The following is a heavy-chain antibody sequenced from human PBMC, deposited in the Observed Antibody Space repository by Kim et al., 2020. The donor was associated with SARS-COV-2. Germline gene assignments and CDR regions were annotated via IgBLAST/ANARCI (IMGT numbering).Heavy chain of an antibody. J-gene: IGHJ4*02. CDR3: AKGSRKRELTNFDY. Sequence: ADSVKGRFTISRDNSKHTLYLQMNSLRAEDTAVYYCAKGSRKRELTNFDYWGQGTLVTVSS. D-gene: IGHD1-26*01. V-gene: IGHV3-23*01.